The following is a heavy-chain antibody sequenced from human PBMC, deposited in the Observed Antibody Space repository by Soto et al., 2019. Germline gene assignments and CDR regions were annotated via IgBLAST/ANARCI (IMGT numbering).Heavy chain of an antibody. Sequence: QVQLQESGPGLVKPSETLSLTCTVSGGSLTSYYWSWIRQPPGKGLEWIGFVYYTGIARYNPSLKSRVTISVDTSKIQFSLKLTSVTAADTAIYCARRIVSTETFDYWGQGTLVTVSS. CDR1: GGSLTSYY. V-gene: IGHV4-59*08. D-gene: IGHD5-12*01. J-gene: IGHJ4*02. CDR2: VYYTGIA. CDR3: ARRIVSTETFDY.